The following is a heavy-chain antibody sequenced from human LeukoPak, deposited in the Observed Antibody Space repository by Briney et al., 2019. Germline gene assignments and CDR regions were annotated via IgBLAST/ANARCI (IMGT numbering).Heavy chain of an antibody. Sequence: SETLSLTCTVSGGSISTTSYYWDWVRQPPGKGLEWIGSIYYSGTTYYNPSLKSRVTLSVDTSRNQFSLKLSSVTAADTAVYYCARFNKTYRVKQLGFDYWGQGTLVTVSS. J-gene: IGHJ4*02. CDR3: ARFNKTYRVKQLGFDY. CDR2: IYYSGTT. D-gene: IGHD6-6*01. CDR1: GGSISTTSYY. V-gene: IGHV4-39*01.